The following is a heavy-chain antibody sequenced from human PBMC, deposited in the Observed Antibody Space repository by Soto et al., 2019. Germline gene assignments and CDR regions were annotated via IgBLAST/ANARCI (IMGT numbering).Heavy chain of an antibody. J-gene: IGHJ4*02. Sequence: GGSLRLSCAASGFPFSSYCMHWVRQAPGKGLEWVAVIWYDGSNKYYADSVKGRFTISRDNSKNTLYLQMNSLRAEDTAVYYCARDWARGLVDATLPGYWGQGTLVTVSS. D-gene: IGHD2-15*01. CDR1: GFPFSSYC. CDR3: ARDWARGLVDATLPGY. CDR2: IWYDGSNK. V-gene: IGHV3-33*01.